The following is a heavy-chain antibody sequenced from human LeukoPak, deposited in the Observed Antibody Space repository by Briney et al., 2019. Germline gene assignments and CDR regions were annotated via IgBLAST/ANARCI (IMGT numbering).Heavy chain of an antibody. CDR3: ARDPQVGDYGDYVSGY. D-gene: IGHD4-17*01. J-gene: IGHJ4*02. CDR2: IYYSGST. V-gene: IGHV4-59*01. CDR1: GGSISSYY. Sequence: SETLSLTCTVSGGSISSYYWSWIRQPPGKGLEWIGYIYYSGSTNYNPSLKSRVTISVDTSKNQFSLKLSSVTAADTAVYYCARDPQVGDYGDYVSGYWGQGTLVTVSS.